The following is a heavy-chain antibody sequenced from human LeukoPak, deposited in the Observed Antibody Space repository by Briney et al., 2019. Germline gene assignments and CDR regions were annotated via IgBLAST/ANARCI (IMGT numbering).Heavy chain of an antibody. D-gene: IGHD5-18*01. CDR2: INHSGST. Sequence: SETLSLTCAVYGGTFSGYYWSWIRQPPGKGLEWIGEINHSGSTNYNASLKSRVTVSVDSSKNQFSLRLSSVTAADTAVYYCAPRGDIEHSYGYGKWFDPWGQGTRVTVSS. J-gene: IGHJ5*02. V-gene: IGHV4-34*08. CDR1: GGTFSGYY. CDR3: APRGDIEHSYGYGKWFDP.